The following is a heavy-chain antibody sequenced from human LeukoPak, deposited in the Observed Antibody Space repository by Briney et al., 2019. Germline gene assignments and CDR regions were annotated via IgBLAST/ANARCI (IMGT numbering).Heavy chain of an antibody. J-gene: IGHJ5*02. V-gene: IGHV4-30-4*01. CDR2: IYYSGST. Sequence: PSETLSLTCTVSGGSISSGDYYWSWIRQPPGKGLEWIGYIYYSGSTYYNPSLKSRVTISVDTSKNQFSLKLSSVTAADTAVYYCARDLGYCSSTSCYGGHWFDPWGQGTLVTVSS. D-gene: IGHD2-2*01. CDR3: ARDLGYCSSTSCYGGHWFDP. CDR1: GGSISSGDYY.